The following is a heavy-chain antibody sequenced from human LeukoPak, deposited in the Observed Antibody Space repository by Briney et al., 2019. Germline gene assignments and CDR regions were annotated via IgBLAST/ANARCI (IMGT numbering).Heavy chain of an antibody. CDR3: ARVTIFGVVIIDY. Sequence: ASAKVSCKASGYTFTGYYMHWVRQAPGQGLEWMGRINPNSGGTNYAQKFQGRVTMTRDTSVSTAYMELSRLRSDDTAVYYCARVTIFGVVIIDYWGQGTLVTVSS. V-gene: IGHV1-2*06. J-gene: IGHJ4*02. CDR1: GYTFTGYY. CDR2: INPNSGGT. D-gene: IGHD3-3*01.